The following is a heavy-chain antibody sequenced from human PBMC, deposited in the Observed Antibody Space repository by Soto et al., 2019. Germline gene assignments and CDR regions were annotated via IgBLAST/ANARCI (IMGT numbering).Heavy chain of an antibody. CDR2: ISYDRSNK. J-gene: IGHJ4*02. CDR3: ARGYSDFWSGYPPFDY. Sequence: PGGSLRLSCAASGFTFSSYAMHWVRQAPGKGLEWVAVISYDRSNKYYADSVKGRFTISRDNSKNTLYLQMNSLRAEDTAVYYCARGYSDFWSGYPPFDYWGQGTLVTVSS. V-gene: IGHV3-30-3*01. CDR1: GFTFSSYA. D-gene: IGHD3-3*01.